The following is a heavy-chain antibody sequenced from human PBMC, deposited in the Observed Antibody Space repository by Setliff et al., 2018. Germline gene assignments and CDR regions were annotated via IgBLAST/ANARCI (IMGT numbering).Heavy chain of an antibody. D-gene: IGHD1-26*01. CDR2: IYTSGST. Sequence: SETLSLTCTVSGGSISSYYWSWIRQPAGKGLEWIGRIYTSGSTNYNPSLKSRVTMLVDTSKNQFSLKLSSVTAADTAVYYCARKGISALSGAFDMWGQGTMVTVSS. CDR1: GGSISSYY. CDR3: ARKGISALSGAFDM. V-gene: IGHV4-4*07. J-gene: IGHJ3*02.